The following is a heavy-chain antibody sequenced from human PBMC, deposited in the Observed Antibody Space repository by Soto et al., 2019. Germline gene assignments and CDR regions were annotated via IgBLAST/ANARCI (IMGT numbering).Heavy chain of an antibody. Sequence: SETLSLTCAVYGGSFRGYSWTWIRQPPGKGLEWIGEVNHSGSTYYSPSLMSRVTLSIDTSKNQFSLKLSSVTAADTAVYYCARGSQVTTDHLFKRAGDYSMDVWGQRTTVTVSS. CDR2: VNHSGST. CDR3: ARGSQVTTDHLFKRAGDYSMDV. J-gene: IGHJ6*02. V-gene: IGHV4-34*01. CDR1: GGSFRGYS. D-gene: IGHD4-4*01.